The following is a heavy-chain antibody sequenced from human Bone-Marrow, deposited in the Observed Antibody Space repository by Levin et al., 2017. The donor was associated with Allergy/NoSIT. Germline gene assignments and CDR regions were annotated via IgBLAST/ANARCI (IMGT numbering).Heavy chain of an antibody. CDR3: LRDRFGAPTS. CDR1: TLIVSSNY. Sequence: GESLKISCAGSTLIVSSNYMSWVRQAPGQGLQWVSVIYNSGTTYYADSVKGRFTISRDNSKNMVHLQMNSLRVEDTAFYYCLRDRFGAPTSWGQGTLVTVSS. CDR2: IYNSGTT. D-gene: IGHD3-16*01. V-gene: IGHV3-53*01. J-gene: IGHJ5*02.